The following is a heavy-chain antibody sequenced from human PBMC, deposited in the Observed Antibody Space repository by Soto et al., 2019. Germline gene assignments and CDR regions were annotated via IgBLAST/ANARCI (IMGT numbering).Heavy chain of an antibody. CDR1: GFTVSNNY. CDR2: IYTGGDT. J-gene: IGHJ4*02. Sequence: EVQLVESGGGLVQPGGSLRLSCAASGFTVSNNYVTWVRQAPGRGLEWVSVIYTGGDTLYADSVKGRFTISRDNSKNTLYLQMNSLRVEDTAVYYCARDPNGVYWGQGTLVTVSS. D-gene: IGHD2-8*01. V-gene: IGHV3-66*01. CDR3: ARDPNGVY.